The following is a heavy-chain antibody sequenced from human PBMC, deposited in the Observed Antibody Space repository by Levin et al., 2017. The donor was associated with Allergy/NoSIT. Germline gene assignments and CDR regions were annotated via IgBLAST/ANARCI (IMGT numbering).Heavy chain of an antibody. CDR1: GFTFSSYA. CDR2: ISGSGGST. D-gene: IGHD3-22*01. V-gene: IGHV3-23*01. J-gene: IGHJ1*01. Sequence: GESLKISCAASGFTFSSYAMSWVRQAPGKGLEWVSAISGSGGSTYYADSVKGRFTISRDNSKNTLYLQMNSLRAEDTAVYYCAKSSQYYYDSSGYSVEYFQHWGQGTLVTVSS. CDR3: AKSSQYYYDSSGYSVEYFQH.